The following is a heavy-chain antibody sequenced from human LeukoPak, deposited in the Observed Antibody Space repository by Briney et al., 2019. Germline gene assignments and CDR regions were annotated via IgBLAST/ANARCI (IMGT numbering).Heavy chain of an antibody. J-gene: IGHJ6*02. Sequence: PGGSLRLSCAASGFTFSSYSMNWVRQAPGKGLEWVSSISSSSSYIYYADSVKGRFTISRDNAKNSLYLQMNSLRAEDTAVYYCARDHQDIVECSARSGEYGMDVWGQGTTVTVSS. D-gene: IGHD2-15*01. V-gene: IGHV3-21*01. CDR2: ISSSSSYI. CDR1: GFTFSSYS. CDR3: ARDHQDIVECSARSGEYGMDV.